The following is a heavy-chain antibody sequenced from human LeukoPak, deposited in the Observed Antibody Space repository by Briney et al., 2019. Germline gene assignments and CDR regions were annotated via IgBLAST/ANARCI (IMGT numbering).Heavy chain of an antibody. J-gene: IGHJ4*02. CDR2: INPNSGGT. V-gene: IGHV1-2*02. CDR3: ARNSYHDSSGYYRH. Sequence: ASVKVSCKASGYTFTGYYMHWVRQAPGQGLEWMGWINPNSGGTNYAQKFQGRVTMTRDTSISTAYMELSRLRSDDTAVYYCARNSYHDSSGYYRHWGQGTLVTVSS. D-gene: IGHD3-22*01. CDR1: GYTFTGYY.